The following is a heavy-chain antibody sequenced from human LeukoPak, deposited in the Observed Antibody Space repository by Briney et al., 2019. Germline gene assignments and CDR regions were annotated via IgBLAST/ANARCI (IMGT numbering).Heavy chain of an antibody. CDR2: ISGSGDST. Sequence: GGSLRLSCAASGFTFSNYNMNWVRQAPGKGLEWVSFISGSGDSTAFADSVKGRFTISRDNSKNTLYLQMNSLRAEDTAVYFCAKGPWFGESWGQGTLVTVSS. V-gene: IGHV3-23*01. D-gene: IGHD3-10*01. J-gene: IGHJ5*02. CDR3: AKGPWFGES. CDR1: GFTFSNYN.